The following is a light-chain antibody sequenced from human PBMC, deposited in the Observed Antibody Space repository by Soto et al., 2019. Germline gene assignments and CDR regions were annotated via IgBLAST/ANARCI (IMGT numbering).Light chain of an antibody. CDR1: QSISSY. CDR3: QQCYRTPLP. J-gene: IGKJ3*01. CDR2: AAS. Sequence: DIQMTQSPSSLSASVGDRVTITCRASQSISSYLNWYQQKPGKAPKLLIYAASSLQSGVPSRFSGSGSGTDFTLTISSLQPEDFATYYCQQCYRTPLPFGPGTKVDIK. V-gene: IGKV1-39*01.